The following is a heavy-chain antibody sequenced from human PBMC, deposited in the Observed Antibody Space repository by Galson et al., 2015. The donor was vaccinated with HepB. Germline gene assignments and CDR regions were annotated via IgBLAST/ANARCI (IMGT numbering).Heavy chain of an antibody. V-gene: IGHV3-23*01. CDR3: AKDHESITMIVVVITYFDY. J-gene: IGHJ4*02. D-gene: IGHD3-22*01. Sequence: SLRLSCAASGFTFSSYAMSWVRQAPGKGLEWVSAISGSGGSTYYADSVKGRFTISRDNSKNTLYLQMNSLRAEDTAVYYCAKDHESITMIVVVITYFDYWGQGTLVTVSS. CDR1: GFTFSSYA. CDR2: ISGSGGST.